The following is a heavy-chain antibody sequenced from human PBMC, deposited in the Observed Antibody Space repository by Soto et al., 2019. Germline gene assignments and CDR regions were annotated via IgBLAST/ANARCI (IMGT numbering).Heavy chain of an antibody. CDR1: GYTFTGYY. V-gene: IGHV1-2*04. CDR3: ARDHGNSSSWFDY. J-gene: IGHJ4*02. D-gene: IGHD6-13*01. CDR2: INPNSGGT. Sequence: ASVKVSCKASGYTFTGYYMHWVRQAPGQGLEWMGWINPNSGGTNYAQKFQGWVTMTRDTSISTAYMELSRLRSDDTAVYYCARDHGNSSSWFDYWGQGTLVTASS.